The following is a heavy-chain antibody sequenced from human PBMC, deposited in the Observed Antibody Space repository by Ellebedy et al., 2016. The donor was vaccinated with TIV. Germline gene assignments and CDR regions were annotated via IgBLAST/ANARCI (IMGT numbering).Heavy chain of an antibody. J-gene: IGHJ4*02. V-gene: IGHV4-34*01. D-gene: IGHD2-21*01. CDR1: GGSFSGYY. CDR2: IYHSGST. Sequence: MPSETLSLTCAVYGGSFSGYYWSWIRQPPGKGLEWIGEIYHSGSTNYNPSLKSRVTISVDKSKNQFSLKLSSVTAADTAVYYCARVIDYYFHYWGQGTLVTVSS. CDR3: ARVIDYYFHY.